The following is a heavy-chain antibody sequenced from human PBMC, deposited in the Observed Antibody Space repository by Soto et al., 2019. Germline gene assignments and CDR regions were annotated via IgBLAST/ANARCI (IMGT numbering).Heavy chain of an antibody. CDR3: ARGEVATINKWFDP. CDR2: IYYSGST. V-gene: IGHV4-31*03. CDR1: GGSISSGGYY. J-gene: IGHJ5*02. D-gene: IGHD5-12*01. Sequence: QVQLQESGPGLVKPSQTLSLTCTVSGGSISSGGYYWSWIRQHPGKGLEWIGYIYYSGSTYYNPSLKSRVTISVDTSKNQFYLKLSSVTAADTAVYYCARGEVATINKWFDPWGQGTLVTVSS.